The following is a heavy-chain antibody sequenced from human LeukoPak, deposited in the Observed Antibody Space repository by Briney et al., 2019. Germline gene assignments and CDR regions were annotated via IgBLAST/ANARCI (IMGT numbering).Heavy chain of an antibody. CDR2: IYYSGST. Sequence: PSETLSLTCTVSGGSISSYYWSWIRQPPGKGLEWIGHIYYSGSTNYNPSLKSRVTISVDTSKSQFSLKLSFVTAADTAVYYCARSRALYSSGWYSLDYWGQGTLVTVSS. J-gene: IGHJ4*02. CDR1: GGSISSYY. CDR3: ARSRALYSSGWYSLDY. D-gene: IGHD6-19*01. V-gene: IGHV4-59*01.